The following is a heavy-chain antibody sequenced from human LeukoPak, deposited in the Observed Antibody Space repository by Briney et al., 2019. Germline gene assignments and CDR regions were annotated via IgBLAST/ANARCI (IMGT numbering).Heavy chain of an antibody. CDR3: ARSGVVVAALERGVANWFDP. Sequence: GGSLRPSCAASGFTFSSYSMNWVRQAPGKGLEWVSSISSSSSYIYYADSVKGRFTISRDNAKNSLFLQMNSLRAEDTAVYYCARSGVVVAALERGVANWFDPWGQGTLVTVSS. CDR2: ISSSSSYI. J-gene: IGHJ5*02. CDR1: GFTFSSYS. V-gene: IGHV3-21*01. D-gene: IGHD2-15*01.